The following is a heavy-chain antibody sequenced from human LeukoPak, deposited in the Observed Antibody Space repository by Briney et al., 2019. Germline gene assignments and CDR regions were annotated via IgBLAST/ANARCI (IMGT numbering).Heavy chain of an antibody. CDR2: IHYSGRS. D-gene: IGHD3-16*01. V-gene: IGHV4-39*01. CDR3: AKSYYDYVDAFDI. J-gene: IGHJ3*02. Sequence: PSETLSLTCTVSFGSISSSNYYWGWIRQPPGKGLEWIGSIHYSGRSYYNPSLKSRATVDTSKNQISLKLSSVTAADTAVYYCAKSYYDYVDAFDIWGQGTLVTVSS. CDR1: FGSISSSNYY.